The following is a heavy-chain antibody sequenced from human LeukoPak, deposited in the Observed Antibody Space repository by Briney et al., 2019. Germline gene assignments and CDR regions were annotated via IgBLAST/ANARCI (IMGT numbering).Heavy chain of an antibody. J-gene: IGHJ4*02. CDR2: IYYSGST. CDR3: ARGDCSGGSCYPFDY. D-gene: IGHD2-15*01. V-gene: IGHV4-39*01. Sequence: SETLSLTCTVSGGSISSSSYYWGWIRQPPGKGLEWIGSIYYSGSTYYNPSLKSRVTISVDTSKNQFSLKLSSVTAADTAVYYCARGDCSGGSCYPFDYWGQGALVTVSS. CDR1: GGSISSSSYY.